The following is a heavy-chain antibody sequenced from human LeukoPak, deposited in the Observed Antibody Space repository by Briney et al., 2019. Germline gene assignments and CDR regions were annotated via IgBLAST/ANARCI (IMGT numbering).Heavy chain of an antibody. V-gene: IGHV3-7*01. CDR3: ANSFMLARGWDLATLFY. CDR1: GFTFSSHW. CDR2: INQDGSQK. J-gene: IGHJ4*02. Sequence: GGSLRLSCAASGFTFSSHWISWVRQAPGKGLEWVAHINQDGSQKYYVDSVEGRFAISRDNAKNSLFLQMSGLRAEDTAIYYCANSFMLARGWDLATLFYWGQGTLVTVSS. D-gene: IGHD2-15*01.